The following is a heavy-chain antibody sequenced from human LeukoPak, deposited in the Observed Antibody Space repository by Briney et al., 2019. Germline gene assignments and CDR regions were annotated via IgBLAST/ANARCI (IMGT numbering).Heavy chain of an antibody. D-gene: IGHD1-26*01. CDR3: ARGRITVGATVY. CDR1: GYTFTSYD. V-gene: IGHV1-8*01. J-gene: IGHJ4*02. Sequence: GASVKVSCTASGYTFTSYDINWVRQATGQGLEWMGWMNPNSGNTGYAQKFQGRVTMTRNTSISTAYMELSSLRSEDTAVYYCARGRITVGATVYWGQGTLVTVSS. CDR2: MNPNSGNT.